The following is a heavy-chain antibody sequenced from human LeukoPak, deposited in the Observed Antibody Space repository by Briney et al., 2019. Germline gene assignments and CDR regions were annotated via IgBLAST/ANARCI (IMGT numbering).Heavy chain of an antibody. CDR2: ISWNSGSI. Sequence: GRSLRLSCAASGFTFDDYAMHWVRQAPGKGLEWVSGISWNSGSIGYADSVKGRFTISRDNAKNSVELQMNSLRVEDTALYYCAKSLREVIAVIDSWGQGTLVTVSS. CDR1: GFTFDDYA. V-gene: IGHV3-9*01. J-gene: IGHJ4*02. CDR3: AKSLREVIAVIDS. D-gene: IGHD6-19*01.